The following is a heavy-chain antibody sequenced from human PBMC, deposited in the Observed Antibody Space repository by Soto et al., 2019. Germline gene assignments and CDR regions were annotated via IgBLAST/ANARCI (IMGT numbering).Heavy chain of an antibody. CDR2: ISAYNGNT. CDR3: AIDPPPPDY. Sequence: QVQLVQSGAEVKKPGSSVKVSCKASGYTFASYAISWMRQAPGQGLEWMGWISAYNGNTHYAQNLQGRVTMTTDTSTSLAYMELRSLTSDDTAVYYYAIDPPPPDYWGQGTLVTVSS. CDR1: GYTFASYA. J-gene: IGHJ4*01. V-gene: IGHV1-18*01.